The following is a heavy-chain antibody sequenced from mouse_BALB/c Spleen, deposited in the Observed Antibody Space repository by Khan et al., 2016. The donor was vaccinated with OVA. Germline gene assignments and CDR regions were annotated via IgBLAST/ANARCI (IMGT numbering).Heavy chain of an antibody. Sequence: VQLQQSGPELVKPGASVRISCKASGYTFTSYYIHWVKQRPGQGLEWIGWIYPGNVNTDSNEKFKGKATLTADKSSSKAYMQLSSLTSEDSAVYFCARWGGNYPSYAMDYWGQGTSVTVSS. J-gene: IGHJ4*01. CDR1: GYTFTSYY. V-gene: IGHV1S56*01. D-gene: IGHD2-1*01. CDR3: ARWGGNYPSYAMDY. CDR2: IYPGNVNT.